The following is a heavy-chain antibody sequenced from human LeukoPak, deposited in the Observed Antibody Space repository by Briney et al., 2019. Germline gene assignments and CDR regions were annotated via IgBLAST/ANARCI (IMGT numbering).Heavy chain of an antibody. J-gene: IGHJ5*02. CDR1: GGSISSYY. V-gene: IGHV4-59*01. CDR2: IYYSGST. Sequence: SETLSLTCTASGGSISSYYWSWIRQPPGKGLEWIGYIYYSGSTNYNPSLKSRVTISVDTSKNQFSLKLSSVTAADTAVYYCARLGFRPINWFDPWGQGTLVTVSS. D-gene: IGHD3-16*01. CDR3: ARLGFRPINWFDP.